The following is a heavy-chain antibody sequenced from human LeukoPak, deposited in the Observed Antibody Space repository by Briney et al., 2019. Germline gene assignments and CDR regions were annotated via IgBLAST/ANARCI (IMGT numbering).Heavy chain of an antibody. D-gene: IGHD3-10*01. J-gene: IGHJ6*02. CDR2: ISDSSSIT. V-gene: IGHV3-48*02. Sequence: GGSLRLSCAASGFTFSSFGMNWVRQAPGKGLEWVSYISDSSSITYYADSVKGRFTISRDNAKNSLSLQLNSLRDEDTAVYFCAKVIRGGYGMDVWGQGTTVTVPS. CDR3: AKVIRGGYGMDV. CDR1: GFTFSSFG.